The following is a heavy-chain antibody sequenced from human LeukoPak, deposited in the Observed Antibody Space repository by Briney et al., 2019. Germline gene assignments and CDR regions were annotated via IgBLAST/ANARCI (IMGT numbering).Heavy chain of an antibody. D-gene: IGHD6-19*01. J-gene: IGHJ4*02. CDR2: FDPEDGET. CDR3: ARVQYSSGWYPNDY. CDR1: GYTLTELS. Sequence: ASVKVSCKVSGYTLTELSMHWVRQAPGKGLEWMGGFDPEDGETIYAQKFQGRVTMTEDTSTDTAYMELSSLRSEDTAVYYCARVQYSSGWYPNDYWGQGTLVTVSS. V-gene: IGHV1-24*01.